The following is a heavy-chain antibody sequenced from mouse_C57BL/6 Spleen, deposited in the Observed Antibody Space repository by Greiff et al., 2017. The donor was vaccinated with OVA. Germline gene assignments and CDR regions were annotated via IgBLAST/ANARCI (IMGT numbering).Heavy chain of an antibody. CDR2: INPYNGGT. J-gene: IGHJ2*01. V-gene: IGHV1-19*01. CDR3: ARENGYLDY. Sequence: VQLQQSGPVLVKPGASVKMSCKASGYTFTDYYMNWVKQSHGKSLEWIGVINPYNGGTSYNQKFKGKATLTVDKSSSTAYMELNSLTSEDSAVYYCARENGYLDYWGKGTTLTVSS. CDR1: GYTFTDYY. D-gene: IGHD2-2*01.